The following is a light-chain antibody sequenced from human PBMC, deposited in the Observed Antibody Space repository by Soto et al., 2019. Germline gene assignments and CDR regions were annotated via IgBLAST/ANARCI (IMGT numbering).Light chain of an antibody. Sequence: EIVMTQSPTTLSVAPGERDTLSCRASQSVGSDLAWYQQKPGQDPRLLIYDIFTRATGVPNRISGSGSGTEFTLTISSMQSEDFAVYYCQQYNSWPLPFGPGPQVDLK. V-gene: IGKV3D-15*01. CDR3: QQYNSWPLP. CDR2: DIF. J-gene: IGKJ3*01. CDR1: QSVGSD.